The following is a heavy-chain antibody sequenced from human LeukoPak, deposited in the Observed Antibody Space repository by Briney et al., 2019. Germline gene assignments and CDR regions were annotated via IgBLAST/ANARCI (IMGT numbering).Heavy chain of an antibody. J-gene: IGHJ4*02. CDR1: GGTFSSYA. CDR3: ARGYCSGGSCYPFDY. D-gene: IGHD2-15*01. CDR2: IIPIFGIA. V-gene: IGHV1-69*04. Sequence: ASVKVSCKASGGTFSSYAISWVRQAPGQGLEWMGRIIPIFGIANYAQKFQGRVTITADKSTSTAYMELSSLRSEDTAVYNCARGYCSGGSCYPFDYWGQGTLVTVSS.